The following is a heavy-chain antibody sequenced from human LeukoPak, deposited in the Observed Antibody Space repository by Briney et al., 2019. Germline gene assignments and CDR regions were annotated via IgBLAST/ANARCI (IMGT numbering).Heavy chain of an antibody. CDR3: AKYGSSGFLYDAFDI. CDR1: GFTFSGYA. D-gene: IGHD3-22*01. J-gene: IGHJ3*02. CDR2: LSASGGST. V-gene: IGHV3-23*01. Sequence: GGSLRLSCSASGFTFSGYAMSWVRQAPGKGLEWVSGLSASGGSTYYADSVKGRFTISRDNSKNTLSLQMNSLRAEDTAIYYCAKYGSSGFLYDAFDIWGQGTVVTVSS.